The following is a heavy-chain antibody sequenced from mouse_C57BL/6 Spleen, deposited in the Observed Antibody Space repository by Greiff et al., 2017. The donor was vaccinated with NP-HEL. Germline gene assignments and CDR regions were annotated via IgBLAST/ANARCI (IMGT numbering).Heavy chain of an antibody. Sequence: QVQLKQPGAELVKPGASVKLSCKASGYTFTSYWMHWVKQRPGQGLEWIGMIHPNSGSTNYNEKFKSKATLTVDKSSSTAYMQLSSLTSEDSAVYYCARSVTLYYFDYWGQGTTLTVSS. CDR2: IHPNSGST. V-gene: IGHV1-64*01. D-gene: IGHD2-1*01. CDR1: GYTFTSYW. CDR3: ARSVTLYYFDY. J-gene: IGHJ2*01.